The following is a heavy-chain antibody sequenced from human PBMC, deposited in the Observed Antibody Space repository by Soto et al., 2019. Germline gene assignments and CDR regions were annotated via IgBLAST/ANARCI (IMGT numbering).Heavy chain of an antibody. CDR2: IIPTFGTA. CDR1: GGTFSSYA. D-gene: IGHD5-18*01. J-gene: IGHJ5*02. CDR3: ARDLPGYSYGHGVCWFDP. Sequence: ASVKVSCKASGGTFSSYAISWVRQAPGQGLEWMGGIIPTFGTANYAQKFQGRVTITADESTSTAYMELSSLRSEDTAVYYCARDLPGYSYGHGVCWFDPWGQGTLVTVS. V-gene: IGHV1-69*13.